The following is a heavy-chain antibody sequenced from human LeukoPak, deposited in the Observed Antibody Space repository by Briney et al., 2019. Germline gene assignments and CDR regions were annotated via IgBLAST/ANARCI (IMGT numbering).Heavy chain of an antibody. CDR1: GGSISSYY. CDR3: ARQHYYDSSGYYYVPPPFDY. Sequence: SETLSLTCAVSGGSISSYYWSCIRQPPGKGLEWIGYIYYSGSTNYNPSLKSRVTISVDTSKNQFSLKLSSVTAADTAVYYCARQHYYDSSGYYYVPPPFDYWGQGTLVTVSS. D-gene: IGHD3-22*01. CDR2: IYYSGST. J-gene: IGHJ4*02. V-gene: IGHV4-59*08.